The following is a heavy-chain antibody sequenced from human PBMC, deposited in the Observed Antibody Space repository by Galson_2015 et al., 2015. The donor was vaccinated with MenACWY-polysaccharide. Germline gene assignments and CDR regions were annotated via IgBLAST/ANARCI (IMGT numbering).Heavy chain of an antibody. CDR2: ISGSGGRT. J-gene: IGHJ5*02. D-gene: IGHD3-10*01. V-gene: IGHV3-23*01. CDR3: AKRGVYGSGTFYTNNWFDP. CDR1: EFTFSSYA. Sequence: SLRLSCAASEFTFSSYAMNWVRQAPGKGLEWVSTISGSGGRTNYADSVKGRFTISRDNSKNTLYLQMNSLRAEDTAVYYCAKRGVYGSGTFYTNNWFDPWGQGTLVTVSS.